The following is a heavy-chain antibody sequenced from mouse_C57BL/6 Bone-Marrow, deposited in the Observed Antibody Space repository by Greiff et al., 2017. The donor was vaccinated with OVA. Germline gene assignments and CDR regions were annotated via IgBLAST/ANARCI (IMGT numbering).Heavy chain of an antibody. D-gene: IGHD2-2*01. V-gene: IGHV1-26*01. Sequence: VQLQQSGPELVKPGASVKISCKASGYTFTDYYMNWVKQSHGKSLEWIGDINPNNGGTSYNQKFKGKATLTVDKSSSTAYMELRSLTSEDSAVYYCARGKGKWLNYWGQGTTLTVSS. CDR1: GYTFTDYY. J-gene: IGHJ2*01. CDR3: ARGKGKWLNY. CDR2: INPNNGGT.